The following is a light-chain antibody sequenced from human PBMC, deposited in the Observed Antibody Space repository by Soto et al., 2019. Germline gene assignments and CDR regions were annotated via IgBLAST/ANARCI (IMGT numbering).Light chain of an antibody. CDR2: EDN. J-gene: IGLJ3*02. Sequence: FMLTQPHSVSESPGKTVTISCTRSSGSIASNYVQWYQQRPGSAPTTVIYEDNQRPSGVPDRFSGSIDSSSNSASLTISGLKTEDEADYYCQSYDTYNGVFGGGTKLTVL. V-gene: IGLV6-57*04. CDR1: SGSIASNY. CDR3: QSYDTYNGV.